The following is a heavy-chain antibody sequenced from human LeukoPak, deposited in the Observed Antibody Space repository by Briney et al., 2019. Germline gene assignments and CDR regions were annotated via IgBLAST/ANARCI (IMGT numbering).Heavy chain of an antibody. Sequence: GGSLRLSCAASGFTFSSYWMSWVRQAPGKGLEWVANIKQDGSEKYYVDSVKGRFTISRDNAKNSLYLQMNSLRAEDTAVYYCASSYYYGSGSLSPAYAFDIWGQGTMVTVSS. CDR1: GFTFSSYW. CDR2: IKQDGSEK. D-gene: IGHD3-10*01. CDR3: ASSYYYGSGSLSPAYAFDI. V-gene: IGHV3-7*01. J-gene: IGHJ3*02.